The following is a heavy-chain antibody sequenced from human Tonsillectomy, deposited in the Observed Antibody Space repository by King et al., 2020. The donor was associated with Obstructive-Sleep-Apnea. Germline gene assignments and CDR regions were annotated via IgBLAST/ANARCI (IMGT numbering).Heavy chain of an antibody. V-gene: IGHV5-51*01. CDR2: FYPGDSDT. CDR3: ARRGEPHFEDSFDV. CDR1: GYNFNKYW. D-gene: IGHD1-26*01. Sequence: QLVQSGAELEKAGQSMKISCKASGYNFNKYWIAWVRHMPGKGLEWMGSFYPGDSDTRYSRSFQGQVTISGDKSINTAYLSWGSLQSSDTAIYFCARRGEPHFEDSFDVWGQGTLVTVSS. J-gene: IGHJ3*01.